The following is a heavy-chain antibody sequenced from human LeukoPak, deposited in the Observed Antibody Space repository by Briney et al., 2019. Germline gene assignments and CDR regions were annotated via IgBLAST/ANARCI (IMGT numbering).Heavy chain of an antibody. Sequence: ASVKVSCKASGFTFTSSAVQWVRKARGQRLEWIGWIVVGSGNTNYAQKFQERVTITRDMSTSTAYMELSSLRSEDTAVYYCARERDSSGYYYVAVWFDPWGQGTLVTVSS. D-gene: IGHD3-22*01. CDR1: GFTFTSSA. CDR3: ARERDSSGYYYVAVWFDP. J-gene: IGHJ5*02. CDR2: IVVGSGNT. V-gene: IGHV1-58*01.